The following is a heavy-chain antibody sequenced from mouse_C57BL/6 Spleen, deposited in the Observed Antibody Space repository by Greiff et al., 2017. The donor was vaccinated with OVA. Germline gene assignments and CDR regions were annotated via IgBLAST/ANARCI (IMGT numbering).Heavy chain of an antibody. CDR2: IDPSDSYT. V-gene: IGHV1-69*01. D-gene: IGHD1-1*01. Sequence: QVQLQQPGAELVMPGASVKLSCKASGYTFTSYWMHWVKQRPGQGLEWIGEIDPSDSYTNYNQTFKGKSTLTVDKSSSTAYMQLSSLTSEDSAVYYCARGYYGSSYYAMDYWGQGTSVTVSS. CDR1: GYTFTSYW. CDR3: ARGYYGSSYYAMDY. J-gene: IGHJ4*01.